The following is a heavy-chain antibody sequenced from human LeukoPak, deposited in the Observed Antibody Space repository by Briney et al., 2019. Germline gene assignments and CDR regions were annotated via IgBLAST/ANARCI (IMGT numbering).Heavy chain of an antibody. CDR2: IYYSGST. Sequence: PSETLSLTCTVSGGSISSSSYYWGWIRQPPGKGLEWIGSIYYSGSTYYNPSLKSRVTISVDTSKNQFSLKLSSVTAADTAVYYCASPSSGWYEQRNYFDYWGQGTLVTVSS. V-gene: IGHV4-39*07. D-gene: IGHD6-19*01. CDR3: ASPSSGWYEQRNYFDY. CDR1: GGSISSSSYY. J-gene: IGHJ4*02.